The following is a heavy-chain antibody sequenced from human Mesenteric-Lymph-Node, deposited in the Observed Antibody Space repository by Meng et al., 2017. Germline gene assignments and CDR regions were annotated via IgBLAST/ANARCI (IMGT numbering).Heavy chain of an antibody. D-gene: IGHD6-19*01. CDR1: GSTFSSYA. Sequence: SVKVSCKASGSTFSSYAISWVRQAPGQGLEWMGGIIPIFGTANYAQKFQGRVTITADKSTSTAYMELSSLRSEDTAVYYCARAVGVAGSYGAPGVFDPWGQGTLVTVSS. J-gene: IGHJ5*02. CDR2: IIPIFGTA. V-gene: IGHV1-69*06. CDR3: ARAVGVAGSYGAPGVFDP.